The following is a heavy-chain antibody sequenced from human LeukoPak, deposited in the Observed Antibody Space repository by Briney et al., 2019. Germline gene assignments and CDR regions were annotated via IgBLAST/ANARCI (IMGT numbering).Heavy chain of an antibody. D-gene: IGHD2-2*01. Sequence: PSETLSLTCALSGYSLSRGYYWGWIRQPPGKGLEWIGNFFYGETTYYNPSLQTRVAISVDASKNQFSLRLTSMTAAGTAVYYCARAGPYCPSSTCYLPAYYYMDVWGKGTTVTVSS. J-gene: IGHJ6*03. CDR3: ARAGPYCPSSTCYLPAYYYMDV. CDR1: GYSLSRGYY. CDR2: FFYGETT. V-gene: IGHV4-38-2*01.